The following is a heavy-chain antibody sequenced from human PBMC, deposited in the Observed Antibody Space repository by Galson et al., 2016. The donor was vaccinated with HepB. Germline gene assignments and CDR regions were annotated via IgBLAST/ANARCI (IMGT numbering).Heavy chain of an antibody. CDR3: ARNYFIGVAGTDYGMDV. CDR1: GFSFNSNT. CDR2: ISSDGSHK. D-gene: IGHD6-19*01. J-gene: IGHJ6*02. Sequence: SLRLSCAASGFSFNSNTMHWARQAPGKGLEWVALISSDGSHKYYADSVMGRFTISRDNSKNTLYLQMDSLRAEDTAVFYCARNYFIGVAGTDYGMDVWGQGTTVTVSS. V-gene: IGHV3-30*03.